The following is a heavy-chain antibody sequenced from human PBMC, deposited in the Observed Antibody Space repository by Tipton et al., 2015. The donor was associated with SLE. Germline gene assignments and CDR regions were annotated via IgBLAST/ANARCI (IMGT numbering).Heavy chain of an antibody. D-gene: IGHD6-6*01. CDR3: ARGRGSSSSGHY. CDR1: GGSISSYY. CDR2: IYYSGST. J-gene: IGHJ4*02. Sequence: LRLSCTVSGGSISSYYWSWIRQPPGKGLEWIGSIYYSGSTYYNPSLKSRVTISVDTSKNQFSLKLSSVTAADTAVYYCARGRGSSSSGHYWGQGTLVTVSS. V-gene: IGHV4-39*07.